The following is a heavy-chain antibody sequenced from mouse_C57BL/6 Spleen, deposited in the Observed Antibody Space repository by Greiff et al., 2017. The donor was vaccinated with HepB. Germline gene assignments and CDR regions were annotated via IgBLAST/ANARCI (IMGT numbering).Heavy chain of an antibody. D-gene: IGHD2-5*01. J-gene: IGHJ4*01. Sequence: EVKVEESGGGLVKPGGSLKLSCAASGFTFSDYGMHWVRQAPEKGLEWVAYISSGSSTIYYADTVKGRFTISRDNAKNTLFLQMTSLRSEDTAMYYCARYSNYGFYAMDYWGQGTSVTVSS. CDR3: ARYSNYGFYAMDY. CDR1: GFTFSDYG. V-gene: IGHV5-17*01. CDR2: ISSGSSTI.